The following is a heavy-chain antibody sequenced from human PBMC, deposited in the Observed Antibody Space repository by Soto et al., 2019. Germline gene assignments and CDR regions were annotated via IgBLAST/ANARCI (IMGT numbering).Heavy chain of an antibody. J-gene: IGHJ6*02. CDR2: ISGSGGST. CDR3: AKGGLNIAAPYGYYYYGMDV. V-gene: IGHV3-23*01. D-gene: IGHD6-6*01. Sequence: XESLRLSCAASGFTFSSYAMSWVRQAAGKGLEWVSAISGSGGSTYYADSVKGRFTISRDNSKNTLYLQMNSLRAEDTAVYYCAKGGLNIAAPYGYYYYGMDVWGQGTTVTVSS. CDR1: GFTFSSYA.